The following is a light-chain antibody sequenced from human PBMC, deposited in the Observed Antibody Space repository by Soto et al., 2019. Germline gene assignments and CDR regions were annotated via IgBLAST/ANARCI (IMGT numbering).Light chain of an antibody. J-gene: IGKJ1*01. Sequence: DIQMTQSPSTLSASVGDRVTITCRASQSVSNSLAWYQQKPGKAPQLLIYNASTLESGVPSRFSGSGSGTEFTLTISSLQPDDFATYYCQQYNSYSWTFGQGTKVVIK. V-gene: IGKV1-5*03. CDR1: QSVSNS. CDR3: QQYNSYSWT. CDR2: NAS.